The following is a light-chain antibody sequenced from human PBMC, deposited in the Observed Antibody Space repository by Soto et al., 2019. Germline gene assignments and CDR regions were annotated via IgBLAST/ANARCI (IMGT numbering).Light chain of an antibody. J-gene: IGLJ1*01. CDR2: EVN. CDR3: SSYTSSNTLEV. V-gene: IGLV2-14*01. CDR1: SRDVGGSNY. Sequence: QSVLIQPATVSGSPGQSITISCTGTSRDVGGSNYVSWYQHHPHRAPKLLIYEVNYQPSGVSSRFSGSKSGNTASLTISGLQAEDEADYYCSSYTSSNTLEVFGVGTKVTVL.